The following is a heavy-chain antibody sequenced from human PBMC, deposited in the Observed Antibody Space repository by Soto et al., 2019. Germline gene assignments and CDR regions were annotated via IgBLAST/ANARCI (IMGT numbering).Heavy chain of an antibody. D-gene: IGHD3-10*01. Sequence: PSETLSLTCTVSGGSISSSSYYWGWIRQPPGKGLEWIGSIYYSGSTYYNPSLKSRVTISVDTSKNQFSLQLNSVTPEDTAVYYCAKGGLVRGSSHGLFDPWGQGTLVIVSS. J-gene: IGHJ5*02. CDR2: IYYSGST. V-gene: IGHV4-39*01. CDR3: AKGGLVRGSSHGLFDP. CDR1: GGSISSSSYY.